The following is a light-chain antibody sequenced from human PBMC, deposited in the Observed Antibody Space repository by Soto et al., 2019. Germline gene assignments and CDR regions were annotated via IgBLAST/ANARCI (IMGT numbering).Light chain of an antibody. Sequence: EIVLTQSPVTLSLSPGERATLSFMASQSVSSSSLAWYQQKPGQAPRLLIYGASSRATGIRDRFSGSGSGTDFTLTISRLEPEDFAVYYCQQYGSSPPITFGQGTRLEIK. CDR3: QQYGSSPPIT. V-gene: IGKV3-20*01. CDR2: GAS. CDR1: QSVSSSS. J-gene: IGKJ5*01.